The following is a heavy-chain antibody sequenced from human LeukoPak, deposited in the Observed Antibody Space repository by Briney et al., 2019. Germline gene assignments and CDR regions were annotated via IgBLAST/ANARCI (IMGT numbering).Heavy chain of an antibody. J-gene: IGHJ5*02. D-gene: IGHD3-10*01. Sequence: GRSLRLSCAASGFTFSSYAMHWVRQAPGKGLEWVAVISYDGSNKYYADSVKGRFTISRDNSKNTLYLQMNSLRAEDTAVYYCARDDLWFGELSAPDTSNWFDPWGQGTLVTVSS. V-gene: IGHV3-30-3*01. CDR3: ARDDLWFGELSAPDTSNWFDP. CDR1: GFTFSSYA. CDR2: ISYDGSNK.